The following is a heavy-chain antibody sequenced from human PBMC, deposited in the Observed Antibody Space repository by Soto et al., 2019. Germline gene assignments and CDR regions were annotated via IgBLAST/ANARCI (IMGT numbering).Heavy chain of an antibody. D-gene: IGHD2-15*01. CDR1: GASIRSYY. CDR3: ARDTDCSGGTCYYYGMDV. Sequence: SETLSLTCTVSGASIRSYYWSWIRQPPGKGLEWIGYIYYTGSTNYNPSLKSRVTISVDTSKNQFSLKLTSVTAADTAVYYCARDTDCSGGTCYYYGMDVWGQGTMVTVSS. CDR2: IYYTGST. J-gene: IGHJ6*02. V-gene: IGHV4-59*01.